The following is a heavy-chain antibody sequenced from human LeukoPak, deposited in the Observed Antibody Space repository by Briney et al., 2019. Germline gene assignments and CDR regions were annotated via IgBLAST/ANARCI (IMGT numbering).Heavy chain of an antibody. CDR3: AKDTLRLPITIMVRGVSY. J-gene: IGHJ4*02. CDR2: ISGSGGST. V-gene: IGHV3-23*01. CDR1: GFTFSSYA. D-gene: IGHD3-10*01. Sequence: GGSLRLSCAASGFTFSSYAMSWVRQAPGKGLEWVSAISGSGGSTYYADSVKGRFTISRDNSKNTLYLQMNSLRAEGTAVYYCAKDTLRLPITIMVRGVSYWGQGTLVTVSS.